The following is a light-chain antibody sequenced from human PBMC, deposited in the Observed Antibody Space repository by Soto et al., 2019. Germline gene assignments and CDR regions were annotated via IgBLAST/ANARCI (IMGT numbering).Light chain of an antibody. CDR2: EDV. V-gene: IGLV2-8*01. Sequence: QSALTQPPSASGSPGQSVTISCTGTKNDIGVYDFVSWYQHHPGKAPRLIIYEDVQRPSGVPDRFSGSKSGNTASLTVSGLQAEDEADHFCKSYAGSNTYVFGSGTKLTVL. J-gene: IGLJ1*01. CDR1: KNDIGVYDF. CDR3: KSYAGSNTYV.